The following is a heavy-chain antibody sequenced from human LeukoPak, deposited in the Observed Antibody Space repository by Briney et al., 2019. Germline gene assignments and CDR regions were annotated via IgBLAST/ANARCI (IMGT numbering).Heavy chain of an antibody. Sequence: GGSLRLSCAASGFTFHDYAMHWFRQAPGRGLEWVSLITWDGGSTYYTDSVKGRFTISRDSSRNSLSLQMSSLRVEDTALYYCAKEAGTRPHLPYYFDSWGQGTLVTVSS. CDR2: ITWDGGST. CDR3: AKEAGTRPHLPYYFDS. CDR1: GFTFHDYA. V-gene: IGHV3-43D*03. D-gene: IGHD1/OR15-1a*01. J-gene: IGHJ4*02.